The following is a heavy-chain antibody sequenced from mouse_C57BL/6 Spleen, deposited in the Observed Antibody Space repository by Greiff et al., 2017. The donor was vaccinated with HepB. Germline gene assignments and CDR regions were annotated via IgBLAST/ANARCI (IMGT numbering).Heavy chain of an antibody. Sequence: QVQLQQPGAELVRPGTSVKLSCKASGYTFTSYWMHWVKQRPGQGLEWIGVIDPSDSYTNYNQKFKGKATFTVDTSSSTAYMQLSSLTSEDSAVYYCARLGKAPDWYFDVWGTGTTVTVSS. CDR2: IDPSDSYT. CDR3: ARLGKAPDWYFDV. J-gene: IGHJ1*03. CDR1: GYTFTSYW. D-gene: IGHD4-1*01. V-gene: IGHV1-59*01.